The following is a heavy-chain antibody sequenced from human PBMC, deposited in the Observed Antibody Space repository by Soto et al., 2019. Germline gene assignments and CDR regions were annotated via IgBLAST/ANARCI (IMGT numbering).Heavy chain of an antibody. J-gene: IGHJ6*02. CDR2: INAGNGNT. V-gene: IGHV1-3*01. D-gene: IGHD3-3*01. Sequence: ASVKVSCTASGYTFTSYAMHCVRQAPGQRLEWMGWINAGNGNTKYSQKFQGRVTITRDTSASTAYMELSSLRSEDTAVYYCARVFSDFWKGDYYYGMDVWGQGTTVTVSS. CDR3: ARVFSDFWKGDYYYGMDV. CDR1: GYTFTSYA.